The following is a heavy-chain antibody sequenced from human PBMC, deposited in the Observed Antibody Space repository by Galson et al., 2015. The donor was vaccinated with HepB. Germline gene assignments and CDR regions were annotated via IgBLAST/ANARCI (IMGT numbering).Heavy chain of an antibody. V-gene: IGHV3-30*04. CDR2: ISYDGSNK. D-gene: IGHD4-17*01. J-gene: IGHJ5*02. CDR3: ARSTLLTTLNP. Sequence: SLRLSCAASGFTFSNYAMNWVRQAPGKGLEWVAVISYDGSNKYYVDSVKGRFTISRDNPKNTLFLQMDSLRTGDTAIYYCARSTLLTTLNPWGQGTLVTVSS. CDR1: GFTFSNYA.